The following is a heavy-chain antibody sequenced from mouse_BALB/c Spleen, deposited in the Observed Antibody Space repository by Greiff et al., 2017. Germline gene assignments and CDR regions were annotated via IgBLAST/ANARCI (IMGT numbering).Heavy chain of an antibody. D-gene: IGHD1-1*01. CDR1: GFTFNTYA. J-gene: IGHJ2*01. CDR3: VRQNYYGSVDY. V-gene: IGHV10-1*02. Sequence: EVMLVESGGGLVQPKGSLKLSCAASGFTFNTYAMNWVRQAPGKGLEWVARIRSKSNNYATYYADSVKDRFTISRDDSQSMLYLQMNNLKTEDTAMYYCVRQNYYGSVDYWGQGTTLTVSS. CDR2: IRSKSNNYAT.